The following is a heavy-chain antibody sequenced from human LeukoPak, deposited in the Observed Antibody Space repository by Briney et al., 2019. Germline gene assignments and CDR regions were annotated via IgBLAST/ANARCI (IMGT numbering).Heavy chain of an antibody. J-gene: IGHJ4*02. CDR3: ARLSGRYHGYFDY. CDR1: GFTFSSYA. Sequence: GGSLRLSCAASGFTFSSYAMSWVRQAPGKGLEWVSAINGRGGSTYYADSVKGRFTISRDNSKNTLYLQMNSLRAEDTAVYYCARLSGRYHGYFDYWGQGTLVTVSS. CDR2: INGRGGST. V-gene: IGHV3-23*01. D-gene: IGHD1-14*01.